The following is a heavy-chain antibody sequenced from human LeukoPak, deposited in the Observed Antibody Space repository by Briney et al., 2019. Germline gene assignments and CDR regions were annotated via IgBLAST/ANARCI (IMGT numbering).Heavy chain of an antibody. D-gene: IGHD3-10*02. Sequence: ASVKVSCKASGYTFTSYAMHWVRQAPGQRLEWMGWINAGNGNTKYSQKFQGRVTITRDTSASTAYMELSSLRSEDTAVYYCARGADTMYDFDYWGQGTLVTVSS. CDR1: GYTFTSYA. J-gene: IGHJ4*02. V-gene: IGHV1-3*01. CDR2: INAGNGNT. CDR3: ARGADTMYDFDY.